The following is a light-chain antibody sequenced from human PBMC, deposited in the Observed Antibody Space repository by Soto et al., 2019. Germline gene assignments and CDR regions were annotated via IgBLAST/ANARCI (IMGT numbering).Light chain of an antibody. Sequence: DIVMTQSPATLSVSPGERATLSCRASQNIKSNLAWYQQKVGQAPRLLIFGPSSRATGLPARFSGSGSGTEFTLTINSLQSEDFALYYCQQYDSWRLTFGGGTKVEIK. V-gene: IGKV3-15*01. CDR1: QNIKSN. CDR2: GPS. CDR3: QQYDSWRLT. J-gene: IGKJ4*01.